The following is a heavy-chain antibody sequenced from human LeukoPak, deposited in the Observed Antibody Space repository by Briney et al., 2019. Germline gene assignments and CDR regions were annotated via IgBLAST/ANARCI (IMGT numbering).Heavy chain of an antibody. CDR1: GFTFSSYG. J-gene: IGHJ5*02. CDR3: AKDLRGAYNYDMLTGGPGPFDP. V-gene: IGHV3-30*18. Sequence: GGSLRLSCAASGFTFSSYGMRWVRQAPGKGLEWVAVISYDGSNKYYADSVKGRFTISRDNSKNTLYLQMNSLRAEDTAVSYCAKDLRGAYNYDMLTGGPGPFDPWGQGTLVTVSS. D-gene: IGHD3-9*01. CDR2: ISYDGSNK.